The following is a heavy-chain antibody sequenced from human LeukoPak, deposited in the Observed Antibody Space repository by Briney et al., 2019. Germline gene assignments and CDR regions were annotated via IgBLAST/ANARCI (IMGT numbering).Heavy chain of an antibody. CDR3: AREVSYVVVAAAFLNWFDP. J-gene: IGHJ5*02. CDR1: GGSFSGYY. CDR2: INHSGST. V-gene: IGHV4-34*01. Sequence: PSETLSLTCAVYGGSFSGYYWSWLRQPPGKGLEWIGEINHSGSTNYNPSLKSRVTISVDTSKTQFSLKLTSVTAADTAVYYCAREVSYVVVAAAFLNWFDPWGQGTLVTVSS. D-gene: IGHD2-15*01.